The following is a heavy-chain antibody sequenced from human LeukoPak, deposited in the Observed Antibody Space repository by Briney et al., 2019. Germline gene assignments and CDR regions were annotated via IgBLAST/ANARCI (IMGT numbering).Heavy chain of an antibody. CDR1: GGTFSSYA. CDR2: IIPIFGTA. CDR3: ARGRPTTSIAAAGVNWFDP. Sequence: SVEVSCKASGGTFSSYAISWVRQAPGQGLEWMGGIIPIFGTANYAQKFQGRVTITADKSTSTAYMELSSLRSEDTAVYYCARGRPTTSIAAAGVNWFDPWGQGTLVTVSS. D-gene: IGHD6-13*01. V-gene: IGHV1-69*06. J-gene: IGHJ5*02.